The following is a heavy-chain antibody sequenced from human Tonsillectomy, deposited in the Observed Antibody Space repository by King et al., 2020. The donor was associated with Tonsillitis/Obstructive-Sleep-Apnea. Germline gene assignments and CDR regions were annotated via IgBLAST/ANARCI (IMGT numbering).Heavy chain of an antibody. CDR1: GYTFTSYY. CDR2: INPSGGST. CDR3: ARDYDFWSGYYAPYDY. V-gene: IGHV1-46*01. Sequence: VQLVESGAEVKKPGASVKVSCTASGYTFTSYYMHWVRQAPGQGLEWMGIINPSGGSTSYAQKFQGRVTMTRDTSTSTVYMELSSLRSEDTAVYYCARDYDFWSGYYAPYDYWGQGTLVTVSS. J-gene: IGHJ4*02. D-gene: IGHD3-3*01.